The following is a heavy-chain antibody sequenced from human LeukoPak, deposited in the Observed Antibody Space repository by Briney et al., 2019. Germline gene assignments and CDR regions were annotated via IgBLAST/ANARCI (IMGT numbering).Heavy chain of an antibody. V-gene: IGHV3-53*01. Sequence: GGSLRLSCAASGLTVSGNFMNWIRQAPGKGLEWVSVIHSGGATYYADSVRGRFTISRDSSKNTLYLQMNSLRVEDTAVYYRARGHYVGSPYWGQGTLVTVSS. CDR2: IHSGGAT. D-gene: IGHD3-10*02. CDR1: GLTVSGNF. CDR3: ARGHYVGSPY. J-gene: IGHJ4*02.